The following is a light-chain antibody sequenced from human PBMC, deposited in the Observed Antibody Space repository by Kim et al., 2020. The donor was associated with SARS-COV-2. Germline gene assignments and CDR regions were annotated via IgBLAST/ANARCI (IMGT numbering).Light chain of an antibody. CDR1: SNIVGNQG. CDR3: SALDSSLSGNVV. V-gene: IGLV10-54*02. CDR2: RNN. J-gene: IGLJ2*01. Sequence: QTATLTCTGNSNIVGNQGAAWLQQHQGHPPKLLAYRNNNRPSGISERFSASRSGNTASLTITGLQPEDEADYYCSALDSSLSGNVVFGGGTQRTVL.